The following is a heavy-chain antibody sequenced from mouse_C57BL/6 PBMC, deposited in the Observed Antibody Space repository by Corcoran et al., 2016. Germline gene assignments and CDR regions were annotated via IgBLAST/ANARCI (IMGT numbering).Heavy chain of an antibody. J-gene: IGHJ1*03. CDR3: ARWTYYYGSRRYFDV. Sequence: QVQLQQYGAELVKPGASVKISCTASGCAFSSYWLIWVKQRPGKGLEWIGQIYPGDGDTNYNGKFKGKATLTADKSSSTAYMQLSSLTSEDSAVYFCARWTYYYGSRRYFDVWGTGTTVTVSS. CDR1: GCAFSSYW. CDR2: IYPGDGDT. V-gene: IGHV1-80*01. D-gene: IGHD1-1*01.